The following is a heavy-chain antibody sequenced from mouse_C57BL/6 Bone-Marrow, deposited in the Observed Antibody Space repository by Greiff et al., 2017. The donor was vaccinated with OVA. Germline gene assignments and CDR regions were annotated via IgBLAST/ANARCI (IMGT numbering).Heavy chain of an antibody. D-gene: IGHD2-4*01. Sequence: VHVKQSVAELVRPGASVKLSCTASGFNIKNTYMHWVKQRPEQGLEWIGRIDPANGNTKYAPKFQGKATITADTSSNTAYLQLSSLTSEDTAIYYCALIYYDYDPFAYWGQGTLVTVSA. CDR2: IDPANGNT. CDR3: ALIYYDYDPFAY. CDR1: GFNIKNTY. V-gene: IGHV14-3*01. J-gene: IGHJ3*01.